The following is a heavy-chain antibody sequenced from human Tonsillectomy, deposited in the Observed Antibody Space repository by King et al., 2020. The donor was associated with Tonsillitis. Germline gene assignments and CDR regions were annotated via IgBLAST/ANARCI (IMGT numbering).Heavy chain of an antibody. J-gene: IGHJ4*02. D-gene: IGHD3-10*01. CDR3: ARGLGYYGSGSYYTEYYFDY. CDR2: INPNSGDT. Sequence: QLVQSGAEVKKPGASVKVSCKASGYTFTDYYMHWVRQAPGQGLEWMGWINPNSGDTDYVQKFQGRVTMTRDTSISTAYMELSRLRSDDTAVYYCARGLGYYGSGSYYTEYYFDYWGQGTLVTVSS. CDR1: GYTFTDYY. V-gene: IGHV1-2*02.